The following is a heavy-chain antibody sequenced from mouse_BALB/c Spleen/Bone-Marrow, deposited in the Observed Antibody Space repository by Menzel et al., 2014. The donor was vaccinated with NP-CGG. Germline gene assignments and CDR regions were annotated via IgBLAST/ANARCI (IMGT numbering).Heavy chain of an antibody. CDR3: SLLGDY. CDR1: GYTFTRYY. CDR2: INPYNGGT. Sequence: QVQLQQSGAELVKPGASVKLSCKASGYTFTRYYMYWVKQRPGQGLEWIGGINPYNGGTHFNEKFKSKATLTVDKSSSTAYMQLNSLTSEDSAVYYCSLLGDYWGQGTTLTVSP. J-gene: IGHJ2*01. V-gene: IGHV1-53*01. D-gene: IGHD1-1*01.